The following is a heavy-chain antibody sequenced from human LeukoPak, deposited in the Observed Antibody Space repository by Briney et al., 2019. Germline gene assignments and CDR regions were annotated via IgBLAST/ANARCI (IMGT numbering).Heavy chain of an antibody. CDR1: GFTFCSYA. CDR3: ARFPDFDWLFFDY. CDR2: ISYEGSNK. D-gene: IGHD3-9*01. J-gene: IGHJ4*02. V-gene: IGHV3-30*04. Sequence: PGRSLGLSCAASGFTFCSYAMHWVRQAPGKGLGWVAVISYEGSNKYYADSVQGRFTISRDNSKNTLYLQVNSLRAEDTAVYYCARFPDFDWLFFDYWGQGTLVTVSS.